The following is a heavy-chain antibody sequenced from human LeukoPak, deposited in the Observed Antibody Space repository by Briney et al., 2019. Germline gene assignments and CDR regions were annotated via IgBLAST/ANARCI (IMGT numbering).Heavy chain of an antibody. J-gene: IGHJ4*02. V-gene: IGHV4-61*09. Sequence: SETLSLTCTVSGGSISSGSYYWSWIRQPAGKGLEWIGHIYTSGSTNYNPSLKSRVTISVDTSKNQFSLKLSSVTAADTAVYYCARGDWNYVFWGQGTLVTVSS. CDR1: GGSISSGSYY. CDR3: ARGDWNYVF. D-gene: IGHD1-7*01. CDR2: IYTSGST.